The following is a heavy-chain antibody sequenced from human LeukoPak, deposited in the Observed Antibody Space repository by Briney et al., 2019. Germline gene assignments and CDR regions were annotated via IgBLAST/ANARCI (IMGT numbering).Heavy chain of an antibody. Sequence: ASVKVSCKASGYTFTDYYINWVRQAPGQGLEWMAWINPNSGGTNYAQKFQGRVTMTRDTSISTAYMELSRLRSDDTAVYYCARAARVVVPAAITSWGQGTLVTVSS. V-gene: IGHV1-2*02. CDR3: ARAARVVVPAAITS. D-gene: IGHD2-2*01. CDR2: INPNSGGT. J-gene: IGHJ4*02. CDR1: GYTFTDYY.